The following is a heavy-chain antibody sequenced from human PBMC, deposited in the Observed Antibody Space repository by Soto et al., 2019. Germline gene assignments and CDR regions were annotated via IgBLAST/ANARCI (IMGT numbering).Heavy chain of an antibody. CDR1: GDSISSGDDY. CDR2: IYYSANT. V-gene: IGHV4-30-4*01. Sequence: QVQLQESGPGLVKPSQTLSLTCTVSGDSISSGDDYWSWIRQPPGKGLEWIGYIYYSANTYYNPSLKRRVTLSVDTSKNQFSLKLSSVTAADTAVYYCARGGYYYYGLDVCGHGTTVTVSS. CDR3: ARGGYYYYGLDV. J-gene: IGHJ6*02.